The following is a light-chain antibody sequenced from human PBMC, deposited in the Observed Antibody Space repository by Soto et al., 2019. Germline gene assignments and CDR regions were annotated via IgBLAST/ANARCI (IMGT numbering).Light chain of an antibody. J-gene: IGKJ2*01. CDR2: SAS. V-gene: IGKV1-39*01. CDR1: QSINSY. CDR3: QQTYTTPYT. Sequence: DIRMTQSPSSLSASVGDRVTVSCRASQSINSYLNWYQQKPGKAPTLLIYSASSLEEGVPSRFSGSGSGTEFTLTISSLQPEDFATYSCQQTYTTPYTFGQGTKLEIK.